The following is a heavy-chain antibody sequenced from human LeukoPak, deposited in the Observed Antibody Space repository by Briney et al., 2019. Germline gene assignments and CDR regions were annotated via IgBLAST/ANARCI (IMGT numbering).Heavy chain of an antibody. V-gene: IGHV6-1*01. CDR1: GDSVSSNSAA. D-gene: IGHD3-10*01. J-gene: IGHJ5*02. CDR3: ARNKLLWFGDQSRGWGWFDP. Sequence: SQTLSLTCAISGDSVSSNSAAWNWIRQSPSRGLEWLGKTYYRYKWYNDYAVSVKSRITINPDTSKNQFSLQLNSVTPEDTAVYYCARNKLLWFGDQSRGWGWFDPWGQGTLVTASS. CDR2: TYYRYKWYN.